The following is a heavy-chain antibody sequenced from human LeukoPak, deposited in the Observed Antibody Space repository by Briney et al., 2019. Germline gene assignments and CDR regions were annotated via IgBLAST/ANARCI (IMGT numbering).Heavy chain of an antibody. V-gene: IGHV1-18*01. Sequence: ASVKVSCKASGYTFTSYGISWVRQAPGQGLEWMGWISAYNGNTNYAQELQGRVTMTTDTSTSTAYMELRSLRSDDTAVYYCARDILGGCSSTSCPWGWFDPWGQGTLVTVSS. CDR1: GYTFTSYG. D-gene: IGHD2-2*01. CDR2: ISAYNGNT. CDR3: ARDILGGCSSTSCPWGWFDP. J-gene: IGHJ5*02.